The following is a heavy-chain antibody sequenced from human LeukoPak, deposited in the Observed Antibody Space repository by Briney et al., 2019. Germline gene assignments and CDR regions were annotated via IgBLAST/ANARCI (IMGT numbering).Heavy chain of an antibody. CDR2: IYYSGST. J-gene: IGHJ6*03. Sequence: PSETLSLTCTVSGGSISSSSYYWGWIRQPPGKGLEWIGSIYYSGSTYYNPSLKSRVTISVDTSKNQFSLKLSSVTAADTAVYYCARVGQQLDYYYMDVWGKGTTVTVSS. CDR1: GGSISSSSYY. D-gene: IGHD6-13*01. CDR3: ARVGQQLDYYYMDV. V-gene: IGHV4-39*07.